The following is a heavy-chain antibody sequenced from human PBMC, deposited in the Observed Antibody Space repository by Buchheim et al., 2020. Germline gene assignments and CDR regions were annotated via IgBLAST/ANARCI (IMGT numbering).Heavy chain of an antibody. CDR1: GFTFSSYA. CDR3: ARDPEYCSGGSCYSGAGNNPDY. V-gene: IGHV3-30-3*01. D-gene: IGHD2-15*01. Sequence: VQLVESGGGVVQPGRSLRLSCAASGFTFSSYAMHWVRQAPGKGLEWVAVISYDGSNKYYADSVKGRFTISRDNSKNTLYLQMNSLRAEDTAVYYCARDPEYCSGGSCYSGAGNNPDYWGQGTL. J-gene: IGHJ4*02. CDR2: ISYDGSNK.